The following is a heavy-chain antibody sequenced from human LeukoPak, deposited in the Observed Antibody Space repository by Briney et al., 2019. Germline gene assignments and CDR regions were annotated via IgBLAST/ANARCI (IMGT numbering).Heavy chain of an antibody. CDR3: AKDHYWSIDY. Sequence: GGSLRLSCAASGFDFSGNWMHWVRHAPGQGLVWVSRIKGDGISTNYADSVKGRFTISRDIAKNTLYLQMNSLRAEDTGVYYCAKDHYWSIDYWGRGTLVTASS. D-gene: IGHD3-3*01. CDR2: IKGDGIST. V-gene: IGHV3-74*01. CDR1: GFDFSGNW. J-gene: IGHJ4*02.